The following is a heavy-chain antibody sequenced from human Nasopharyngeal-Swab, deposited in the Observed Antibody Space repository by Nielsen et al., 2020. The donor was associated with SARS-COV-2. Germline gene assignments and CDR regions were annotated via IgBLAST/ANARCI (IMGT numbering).Heavy chain of an antibody. CDR1: GFTFSSYA. CDR3: ARDWAHYYGSGALLLWWFDP. V-gene: IGHV3-30-3*01. J-gene: IGHJ5*02. D-gene: IGHD3-10*01. CDR2: ISYDGSNK. Sequence: GESLKISCAASGFTFSSYAMHWVRQAPGKGLEWVAVISYDGSNKYYADSVKGRFTISRDNSKNTLYLQMNSLRAEDTAVYYCARDWAHYYGSGALLLWWFDPWGQGTLVTV.